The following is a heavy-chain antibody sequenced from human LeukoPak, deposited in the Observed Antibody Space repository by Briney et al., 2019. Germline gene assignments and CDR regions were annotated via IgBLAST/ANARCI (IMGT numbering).Heavy chain of an antibody. V-gene: IGHV4-38-2*02. D-gene: IGHD6-13*01. Sequence: SETLSLTCTVSGYSISSGYYWGWIRQPPGKGLEWIGSIYHSGSTYYNPSLKSRVTISVDTSKNQFSLKLSSVTAADTALYYCARNAVSGYSTSWFDYWGQGTLVTVSS. CDR1: GYSISSGYY. CDR2: IYHSGST. J-gene: IGHJ5*01. CDR3: ARNAVSGYSTSWFDY.